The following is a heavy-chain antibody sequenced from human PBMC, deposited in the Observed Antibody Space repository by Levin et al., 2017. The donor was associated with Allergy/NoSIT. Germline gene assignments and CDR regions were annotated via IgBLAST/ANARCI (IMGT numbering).Heavy chain of an antibody. CDR1: DGTIKNEP. V-gene: IGHV3-23*01. CDR3: AKTAGGYIDH. J-gene: IGHJ4*02. CDR2: ISVDGAIT. Sequence: GGSLRLSCAASDGTIKNEPMRWVGQAPRRGLEWVSGISVDGAITAYADSVKGRFTTSRDNSKNTVYLQMNSLRAEDTALYYCAKTAGGYIDHWGQGTLVTVSS. D-gene: IGHD1-14*01.